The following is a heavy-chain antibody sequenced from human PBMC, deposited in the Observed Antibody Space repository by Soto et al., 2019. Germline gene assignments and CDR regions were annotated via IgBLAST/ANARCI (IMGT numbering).Heavy chain of an antibody. CDR1: GFTFNNYY. J-gene: IGHJ4*02. V-gene: IGHV3-7*05. D-gene: IGHD2-15*01. CDR2: INQDGSAK. CDR3: GRGFGGTH. Sequence: EVQLVESGGGLVQPGGSLRLSCAASGFTFNNYYMVWVRQAPGRGLEWVANINQDGSAKYYVDSVKGRFTISRDNAKSSLYLQINSLRAEDTATYHCGRGFGGTHWGQGSLVTVSS.